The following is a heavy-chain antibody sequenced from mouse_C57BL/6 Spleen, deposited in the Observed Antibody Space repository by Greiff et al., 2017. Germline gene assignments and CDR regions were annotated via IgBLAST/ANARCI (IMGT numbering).Heavy chain of an antibody. J-gene: IGHJ3*01. Sequence: QVQLQQPGAELVKPGASVKLSCKASGYTFTSYWMPWVKQRPGQGLEWIGMIHPNSGSTNYNEKFKSKATLTVDKSSSTAYMQLSSLTSEDSAVYYCARSKDYDDRGFAYWGQGTLVTVSA. V-gene: IGHV1-64*01. D-gene: IGHD2-4*01. CDR1: GYTFTSYW. CDR3: ARSKDYDDRGFAY. CDR2: IHPNSGST.